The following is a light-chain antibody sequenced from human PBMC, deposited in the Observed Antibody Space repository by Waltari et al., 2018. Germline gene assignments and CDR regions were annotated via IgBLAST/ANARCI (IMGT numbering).Light chain of an antibody. J-gene: IGKJ2*01. CDR1: QDISNY. CDR3: QQYDNLPYT. CDR2: DTS. V-gene: IGKV1-33*01. Sequence: DIQMTQSPSSLSASVGDRVTITCQASQDISNYLNWYQQKPGKAPKLLIYDTSTLETGVPSRFSGSGSGTDFTFTISSLQPEDIATYYCQQYDNLPYTFGQGTKVEI.